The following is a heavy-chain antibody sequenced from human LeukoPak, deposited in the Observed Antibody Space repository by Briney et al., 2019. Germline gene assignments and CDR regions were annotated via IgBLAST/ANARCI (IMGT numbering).Heavy chain of an antibody. D-gene: IGHD5-24*01. Sequence: ASVKVSCKASGYTFTGYYMHWVRQAPGQGLEWMGWINPNSGGTNYAQKFQGRVTITRNTSISTAYMELSSLRSEDTAVYYCARARRDGYNSAFDIWGQGTMVTVSS. V-gene: IGHV1-2*02. CDR2: INPNSGGT. CDR3: ARARRDGYNSAFDI. J-gene: IGHJ3*02. CDR1: GYTFTGYY.